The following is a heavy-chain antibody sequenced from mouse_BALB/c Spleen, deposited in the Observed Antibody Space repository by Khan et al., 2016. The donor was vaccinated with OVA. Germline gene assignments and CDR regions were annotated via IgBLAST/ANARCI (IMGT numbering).Heavy chain of an antibody. CDR1: GFSLSNYG. V-gene: IGHV2-9*02. CDR2: IWTGGIT. J-gene: IGHJ3*01. D-gene: IGHD2-4*01. Sequence: QVQLKESGPGLVAPSQSLSITCTVSGFSLSNYGVHWVRQPPGKGLEWLGVIWTGGITNYNSALMSRLSISKDNSKSQVFLKMNRLQTDDTAIYYDARSYDYDVRGFAYWGQGTLVTVSA. CDR3: ARSYDYDVRGFAY.